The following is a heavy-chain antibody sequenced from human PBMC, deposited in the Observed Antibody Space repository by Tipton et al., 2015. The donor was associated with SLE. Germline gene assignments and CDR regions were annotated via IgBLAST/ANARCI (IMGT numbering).Heavy chain of an antibody. D-gene: IGHD7-27*01. Sequence: GLVKPSETLSLTCSVSGGSISSYYWSWIRQPPAKGLEWIGFIYYNGKTNYNSSLKSRVTISVDTSKTQFSLIVTSVTAADTAVYYCVRGPWAYYYYMDVWGKGTKVTVSS. CDR2: IYYNGKT. CDR3: VRGPWAYYYYMDV. CDR1: GGSISSYY. J-gene: IGHJ6*03. V-gene: IGHV4-59*12.